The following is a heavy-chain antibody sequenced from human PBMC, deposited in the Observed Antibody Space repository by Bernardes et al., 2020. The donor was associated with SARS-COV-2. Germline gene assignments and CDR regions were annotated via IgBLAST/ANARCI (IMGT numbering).Heavy chain of an antibody. CDR1: GYSFTTYW. V-gene: IGHV5-51*01. J-gene: IGHJ4*02. Sequence: GASLKISCKGSGYSFTTYWIGWVRLMPGKGLEWMGIIYPSDSDTRYSPSFQGQVTISADKSTSTAYLQWSSLKASDTAMYYCGRQGGSGWTYDYWGQGTLVTVSS. CDR3: GRQGGSGWTYDY. CDR2: IYPSDSDT. D-gene: IGHD6-19*01.